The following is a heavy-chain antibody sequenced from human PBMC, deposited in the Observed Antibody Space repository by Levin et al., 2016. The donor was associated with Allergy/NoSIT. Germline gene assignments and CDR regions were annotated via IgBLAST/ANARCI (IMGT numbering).Heavy chain of an antibody. D-gene: IGHD3-22*01. CDR1: GITFTRSG. J-gene: IGHJ4*02. CDR2: IYTNSGGT. V-gene: IGHV1-2*02. Sequence: GESLKISCAASGITFTRSGMHWVRQAPGQGLEWIGWIYTNSGGTKLAQKFQGRVTMTRDTSITTVYMDLSRLTSDDTAIYYCATGTISGYYHPFDHWGQGSLVTVSS. CDR3: ATGTISGYYHPFDH.